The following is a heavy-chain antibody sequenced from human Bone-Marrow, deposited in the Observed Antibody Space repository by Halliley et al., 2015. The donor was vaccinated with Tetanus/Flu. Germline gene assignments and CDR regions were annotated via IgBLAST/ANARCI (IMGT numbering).Heavy chain of an antibody. D-gene: IGHD3-3*01. J-gene: IGHJ5*02. CDR3: VRGVASRGFDP. Sequence: SLRLSCAASGFTFSSYFMHWVRQAPGKGLVWVARIRSDGTTTAYADSGKGRFTISRDNVKSTLYLEMNSLRVEDTAVYYCVRGVASRGFDPWGQGTLVAVSS. V-gene: IGHV3-74*01. CDR1: GFTFSSYF. CDR2: IRSDGTTT.